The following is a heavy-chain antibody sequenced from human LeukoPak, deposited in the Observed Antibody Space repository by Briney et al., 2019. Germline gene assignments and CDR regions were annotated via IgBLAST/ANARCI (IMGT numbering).Heavy chain of an antibody. CDR3: ARDLVSGSYLHFDY. Sequence: GGSLRLSCAASGFTFSSYSMNWVRQAPGKGLEWFSYISSSSSTIYYADSVKGRFTISRDNAKNSLYLQMNSLRAEDTAVYYCARDLVSGSYLHFDYWGQGTLVTVSS. CDR1: GFTFSSYS. CDR2: ISSSSSTI. V-gene: IGHV3-48*04. J-gene: IGHJ4*02. D-gene: IGHD1-26*01.